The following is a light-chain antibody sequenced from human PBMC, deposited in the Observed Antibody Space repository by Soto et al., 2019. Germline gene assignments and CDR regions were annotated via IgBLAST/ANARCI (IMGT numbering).Light chain of an antibody. CDR1: QGISSF. V-gene: IGKV1-9*01. CDR3: QQRHSYPST. J-gene: IGKJ5*01. CDR2: TAS. Sequence: DIQLTQSPSFLSASIGDRVTITCRASQGISSFLAWYQQKPGEAPKLMIHTASTLQSGVPSRFSGSGSGTELTFTISSLQPEDFATYYCQQRHSYPSTYGQGTRLEI.